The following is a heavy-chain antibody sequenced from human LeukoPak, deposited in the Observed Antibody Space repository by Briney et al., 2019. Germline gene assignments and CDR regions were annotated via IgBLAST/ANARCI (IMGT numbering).Heavy chain of an antibody. J-gene: IGHJ6*02. CDR3: ARANYGDYLAYYYGMDV. V-gene: IGHV1-69*04. CDR1: GGTFSSYA. Sequence: SVKVSCKASGGTFSSYAISWVRQAPGQGLEWMGRIIPILGITNYAQKFQGRVTITADKSTSTAYMELSSLRSEDTAVYYCARANYGDYLAYYYGMDVWGQGTTVTVSS. CDR2: IIPILGIT. D-gene: IGHD4-17*01.